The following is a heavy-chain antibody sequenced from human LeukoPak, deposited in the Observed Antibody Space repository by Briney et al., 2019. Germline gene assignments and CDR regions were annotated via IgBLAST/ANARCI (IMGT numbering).Heavy chain of an antibody. CDR3: ARDLGIAAAGTEGAFDI. Sequence: PGGSLRLSCAASGFTFSSYEMNWVRQAPGKGLEWVSSISSSSSYIYYADSVKGRFTISRDNSKNTLYLQMNSLRAEDTAVYYCARDLGIAAAGTEGAFDIWGQGTMVTVSS. CDR1: GFTFSSYE. V-gene: IGHV3-21*04. CDR2: ISSSSSYI. D-gene: IGHD6-13*01. J-gene: IGHJ3*02.